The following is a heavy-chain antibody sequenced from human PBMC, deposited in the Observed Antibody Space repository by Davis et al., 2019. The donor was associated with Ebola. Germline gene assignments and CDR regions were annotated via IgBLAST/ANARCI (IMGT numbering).Heavy chain of an antibody. CDR3: ARQGHLVPLQYGMDV. CDR1: GYTFTSYW. CDR2: IYPGDSQI. V-gene: IGHV5-51*01. D-gene: IGHD6-6*01. Sequence: GESLKISCRGSGYTFTSYWIGWVRQMPGKGLEWMGIIYPGDSQIRYSPSFQGQATISADKSITTAYLQWSSLKASDSATYYCARQGHLVPLQYGMDVWGQGTTVTVS. J-gene: IGHJ6*02.